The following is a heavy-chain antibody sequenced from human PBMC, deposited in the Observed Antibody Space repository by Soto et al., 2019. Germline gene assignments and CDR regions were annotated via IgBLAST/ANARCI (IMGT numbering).Heavy chain of an antibody. CDR3: AITSVTNGAFDI. D-gene: IGHD4-17*01. V-gene: IGHV1-46*01. CDR2: INPSGGST. Sequence: ASVKVSCKASGYTFTSYYMHWVLQAPGQGLEWMGIINPSGGSTSYAQKFQGRVTMTRDTSTSTVYMELSSLRSEDTAVYYCAITSVTNGAFDIWGQGTMVTVSS. CDR1: GYTFTSYY. J-gene: IGHJ3*02.